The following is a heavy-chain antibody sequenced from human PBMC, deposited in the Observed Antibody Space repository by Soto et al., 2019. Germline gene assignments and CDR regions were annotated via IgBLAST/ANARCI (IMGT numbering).Heavy chain of an antibody. D-gene: IGHD6-13*01. CDR1: GGSVSTGVHY. V-gene: IGHV4-61*08. Sequence: QVQLQESGPGLVKPSETLSLTCTVSVSGGSVSTGVHYWSWIRQPPVKGLEWIGYIYYSGSTNYNPSLKSRVTISVDTSKNKFSLKLTSVTAADTAVYYCARGYYTSWYWFDRWGRGTLVTVSS. CDR3: ARGYYTSWYWFDR. J-gene: IGHJ2*01. CDR2: IYYSGST.